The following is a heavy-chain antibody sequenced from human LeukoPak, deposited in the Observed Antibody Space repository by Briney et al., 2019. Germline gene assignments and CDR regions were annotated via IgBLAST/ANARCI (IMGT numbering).Heavy chain of an antibody. J-gene: IGHJ4*02. CDR1: GGSISSGSYY. D-gene: IGHD3-22*01. Sequence: SETLSLTCTVSGGSISSGSYYWSWIRQPAGKGLEWIGRIYTSGSTNYNPSLESRVTISVDTSKNQFSLKLSSVTAADTAVYYCARESGSFFDYWGQGTLVTVSS. CDR2: IYTSGST. V-gene: IGHV4-61*02. CDR3: ARESGSFFDY.